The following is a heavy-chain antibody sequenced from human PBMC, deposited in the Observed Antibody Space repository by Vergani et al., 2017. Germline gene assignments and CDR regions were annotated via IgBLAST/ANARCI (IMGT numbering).Heavy chain of an antibody. Sequence: VKLQESGPGLVKPSETLSLTCTVSGGSISSYYWSWIRQPPGKGLEWIGYIYYSGSTNYNPSLKSRVTISVDTSKNQFSLKLSSVTAADTAVYYCASGYYDSSGYYYGSPFDYWGQGTLVTVSS. D-gene: IGHD3-22*01. V-gene: IGHV4-59*01. CDR1: GGSISSYY. CDR3: ASGYYDSSGYYYGSPFDY. J-gene: IGHJ4*02. CDR2: IYYSGST.